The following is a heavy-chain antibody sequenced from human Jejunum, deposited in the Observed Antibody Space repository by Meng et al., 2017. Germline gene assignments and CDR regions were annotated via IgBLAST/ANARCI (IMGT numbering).Heavy chain of an antibody. CDR3: ARDWGCRDGYCFSGLLEF. Sequence: QVQLQESGPGLVRPSGTLTLTCSVSGDSISSNNRWTWVRQPPGRGLEWIGEIYHGGDTNYNPSLTSPATISVDKSKNQFTLRLNSVTAADTAIYYCARDWGCRDGYCFSGLLEFWGQGILVTVSS. V-gene: IGHV4-4*02. D-gene: IGHD2-15*01. J-gene: IGHJ4*02. CDR2: IYHGGDT. CDR1: GDSISSNNR.